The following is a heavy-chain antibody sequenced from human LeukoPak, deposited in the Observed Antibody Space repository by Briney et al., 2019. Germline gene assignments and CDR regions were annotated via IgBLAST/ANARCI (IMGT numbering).Heavy chain of an antibody. CDR3: ARDYSYYYDSTGTSQFGLFDL. D-gene: IGHD3-22*01. Sequence: GGSLRLSCAASGFTFSSYAMSWVRQAPGKGLEWVPGISNSGGSTYNADSVKGRFTISRDNSKNTLYLQMNSLRAEDTAVYYCARDYSYYYDSTGTSQFGLFDLWGRGTLVTVSS. CDR1: GFTFSSYA. CDR2: ISNSGGST. V-gene: IGHV3-23*01. J-gene: IGHJ2*01.